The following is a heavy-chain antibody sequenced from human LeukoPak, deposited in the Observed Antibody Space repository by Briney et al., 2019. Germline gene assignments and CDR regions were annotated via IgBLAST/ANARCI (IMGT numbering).Heavy chain of an antibody. J-gene: IGHJ4*02. CDR2: INPNSGGT. V-gene: IGHV1-2*02. Sequence: ASVKVSCKASGYTFTGYYMHWVRQAPGQGLEWMGWINPNSGGTNYAQKFQGRVTMTRDTSISTAYMELSRLRSDDTAVYYCARDQAGAYYDFWSGYCDYWGQGTLVTVSS. D-gene: IGHD3-3*01. CDR1: GYTFTGYY. CDR3: ARDQAGAYYDFWSGYCDY.